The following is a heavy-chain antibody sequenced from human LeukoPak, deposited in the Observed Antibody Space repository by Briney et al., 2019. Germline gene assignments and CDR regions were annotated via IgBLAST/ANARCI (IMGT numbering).Heavy chain of an antibody. CDR1: GFTFSDYY. V-gene: IGHV3-30*18. Sequence: PGGSLGLSCAASGFTFSDYYMSWIRQAPGKGLEWVAVISYDGSNKYYADSVKGRFTISRDNAKKSLYLEMNSLRAEDTAVYYCAKDSHSWSRDYWGQGTLVTVSS. D-gene: IGHD6-13*01. J-gene: IGHJ4*02. CDR3: AKDSHSWSRDY. CDR2: ISYDGSNK.